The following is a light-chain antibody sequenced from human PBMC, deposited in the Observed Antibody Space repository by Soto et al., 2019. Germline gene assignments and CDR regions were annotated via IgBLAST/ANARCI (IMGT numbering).Light chain of an antibody. CDR1: SSDVGGYNY. J-gene: IGLJ1*01. V-gene: IGLV2-14*01. Sequence: QSVLTQPASVSGSPGQSITISCTGTSSDVGGYNYVSWYQQHPGKAPKLMIYDVSKRPSGVPNRFSGSKSGNTASLTVSGLQAEDEADYYCSSYAGTYIVFGTGTKATVL. CDR3: SSYAGTYIV. CDR2: DVS.